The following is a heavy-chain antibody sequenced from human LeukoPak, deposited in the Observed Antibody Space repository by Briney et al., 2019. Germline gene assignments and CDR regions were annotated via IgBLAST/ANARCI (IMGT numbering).Heavy chain of an antibody. V-gene: IGHV3-30-3*01. CDR2: ISYDGSNK. J-gene: IGHJ6*02. CDR3: ARDRTSPRDYYGMDV. Sequence: GGSLRLSCAASGFTFSSYAMHWVRQAPGKGLEWVAVISYDGSNKYYADSVKGRFTISRDNSKNTLYLQMNSLRAEDTAVYYCARDRTSPRDYYGMDVWGQGTTVTVS. D-gene: IGHD6-6*01. CDR1: GFTFSSYA.